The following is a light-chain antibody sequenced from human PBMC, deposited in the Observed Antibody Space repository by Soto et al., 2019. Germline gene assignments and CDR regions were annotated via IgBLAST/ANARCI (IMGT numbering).Light chain of an antibody. CDR2: DVT. J-gene: IGLJ2*01. CDR1: SSDIGGYNY. Sequence: QSALTQPASVSGSPGQTITISCTGTSSDIGGYNYVSWYQQHPGKAPQLMIFDVTNRPSGVSNRFSGSKSGNTASLTISGLQAEDEADYFCSSYTNSYTRVFGGGTTLTVL. V-gene: IGLV2-14*01. CDR3: SSYTNSYTRV.